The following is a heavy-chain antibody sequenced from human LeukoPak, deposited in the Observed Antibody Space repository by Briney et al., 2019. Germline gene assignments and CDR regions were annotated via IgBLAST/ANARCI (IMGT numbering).Heavy chain of an antibody. Sequence: ASVKVSCKASGYTFTGYYMHWVRQAPGQGLEWMGWINLNSGGTNYAQKFQGRVTMTRDTSISTAYMELRSLRSDDTAVYYCARAADGGSYYGGGYFDYWGQGTLVTVSS. CDR3: ARAADGGSYYGGGYFDY. V-gene: IGHV1-2*02. CDR1: GYTFTGYY. CDR2: INLNSGGT. J-gene: IGHJ4*02. D-gene: IGHD1-26*01.